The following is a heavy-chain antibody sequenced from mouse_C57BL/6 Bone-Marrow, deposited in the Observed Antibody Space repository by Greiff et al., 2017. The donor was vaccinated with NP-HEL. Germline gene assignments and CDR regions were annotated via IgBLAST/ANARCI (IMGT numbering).Heavy chain of an antibody. Sequence: EVKLVESGGGLVQPGESLTLTCASTEYDFPSHDMSCFRQTLPTRLVLVAAIISDGGSTYYPDTLERRFIISRDNTKKHRYLQMSSVRSEDTASYYCARQPDSNYYFDYRGQGTTLTVSS. D-gene: IGHD2-5*01. V-gene: IGHV5-2*01. CDR1: EYDFPSHD. CDR3: ARQPDSNYYFDY. J-gene: IGHJ2*01. CDR2: IISDGGST.